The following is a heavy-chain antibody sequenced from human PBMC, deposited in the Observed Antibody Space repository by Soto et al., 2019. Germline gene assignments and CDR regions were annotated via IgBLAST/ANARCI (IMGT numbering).Heavy chain of an antibody. D-gene: IGHD6-19*01. J-gene: IGHJ4*02. Sequence: GASVKVSCKACGYTFTSYGISWVRQALGQGLEWMGWISAYNGNTNYPHKLQGRVTMTTDTSTSTAYMELRSLRSDDTAVYYCARDSSGWHFDYWGQGALVTVSS. V-gene: IGHV1-18*01. CDR2: ISAYNGNT. CDR3: ARDSSGWHFDY. CDR1: GYTFTSYG.